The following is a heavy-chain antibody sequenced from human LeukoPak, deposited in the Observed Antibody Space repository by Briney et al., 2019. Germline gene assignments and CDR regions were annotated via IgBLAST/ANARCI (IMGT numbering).Heavy chain of an antibody. CDR3: ARDQAPVDCGGDCYSDYSAFDI. CDR2: INAGNGNT. D-gene: IGHD2-21*02. J-gene: IGHJ3*02. CDR1: GYTFTSYA. Sequence: ASVKVSCKASGYTFTSYAMHWVRQAPGQRLEWMGWINAGNGNTKYSQKFQGRVTITRDTSASTAYMELSSLRSEDTAVYYCARDQAPVDCGGDCYSDYSAFDIWGQGTMVTVSS. V-gene: IGHV1-3*01.